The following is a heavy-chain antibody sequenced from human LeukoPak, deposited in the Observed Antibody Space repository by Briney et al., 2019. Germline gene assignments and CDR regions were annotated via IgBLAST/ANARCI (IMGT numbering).Heavy chain of an antibody. CDR1: GGSISSYY. D-gene: IGHD3-9*01. CDR3: ARDDWGY. Sequence: SETLSLTCTVSGGSISSYYWNWIRQPAGKGLEWIGRIYISGSTNYNPSLKSRVTMSIDTSKNQISLKLRSVTATDTAVYYCARDDWGYRGQGTTVTVSS. J-gene: IGHJ4*02. CDR2: IYISGST. V-gene: IGHV4-4*07.